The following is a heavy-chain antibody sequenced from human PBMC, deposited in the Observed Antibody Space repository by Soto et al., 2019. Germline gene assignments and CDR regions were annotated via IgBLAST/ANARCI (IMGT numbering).Heavy chain of an antibody. CDR1: GFTFSDYA. CDR3: AKAQVSHYYYYSMDV. CDR2: ISVSGGST. V-gene: IGHV3-23*01. D-gene: IGHD1-20*01. Sequence: EVQLLESGGGLVQPGGSLRLSCAASGFTFSDYAMSWVRQAPGKGLEWVSVISVSGGSTYYADSVKGRFTISRDNSKNTLYLQMNTLSAEDTAVYYCAKAQVSHYYYYSMDVWGPRTTVLGSS. J-gene: IGHJ6*02.